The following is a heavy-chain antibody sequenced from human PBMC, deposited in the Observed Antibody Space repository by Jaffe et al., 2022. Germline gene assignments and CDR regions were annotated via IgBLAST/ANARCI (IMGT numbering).Heavy chain of an antibody. CDR1: GFTFSSYG. V-gene: IGHV3-30*02. Sequence: QVQLVESGGGVVQPGGSLRLSCAASGFTFSSYGMHWVRQAPGKGLEWVAFIRYDGSNKYYADSVKGRFTISRDNSKNTLYLQMNSLRAEDTAVYYCAKAAISGYDLGWFDPWGQGTLVTVSS. J-gene: IGHJ5*02. D-gene: IGHD5-12*01. CDR3: AKAAISGYDLGWFDP. CDR2: IRYDGSNK.